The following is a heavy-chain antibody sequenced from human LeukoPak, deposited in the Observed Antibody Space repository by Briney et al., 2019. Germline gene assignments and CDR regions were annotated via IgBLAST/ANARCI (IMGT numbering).Heavy chain of an antibody. Sequence: SETLSLTCAVYGGSFSGYYWSWIRQPPGKGLEWIGRIYTSGSTNYNPSLKSRVTMSVDTSKNQFSLKLSSVTAADTAVYYCARGRRDWFDPWGQGTLVTVSS. V-gene: IGHV4-59*10. CDR2: IYTSGST. CDR1: GGSFSGYY. J-gene: IGHJ5*02. CDR3: ARGRRDWFDP. D-gene: IGHD1-14*01.